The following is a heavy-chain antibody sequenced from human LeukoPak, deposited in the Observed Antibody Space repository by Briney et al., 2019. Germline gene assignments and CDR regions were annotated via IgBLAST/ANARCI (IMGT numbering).Heavy chain of an antibody. CDR2: IYTSGST. CDR3: ARDAPITMVRGAVASTLGNFDY. V-gene: IGHV4-4*07. Sequence: SETLSLTCTVSGGSISSYYWSWIRQPAGKGLEWIGRIYTSGSTNYNPSLKSRVTMSVDTSKNQFSLKLSSVTAADTAGYYCARDAPITMVRGAVASTLGNFDYWGQGTLVTVSS. D-gene: IGHD3-10*01. J-gene: IGHJ4*02. CDR1: GGSISSYY.